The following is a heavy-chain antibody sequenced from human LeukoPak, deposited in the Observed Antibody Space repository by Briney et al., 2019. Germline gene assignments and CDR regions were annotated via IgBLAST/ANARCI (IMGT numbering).Heavy chain of an antibody. CDR3: AVTYDSSGYYFGYFQH. D-gene: IGHD3-22*01. J-gene: IGHJ1*01. CDR2: IWYDGSNK. Sequence: GGSLRLSCAASGFTFSSYGMHWVRQAPGKGLEWVAVIWYDGSNKYYAGSVKGRFTISRDNSKNTLYLQMNSLRAEDTAVYYCAVTYDSSGYYFGYFQHWGQGTLVTVSS. V-gene: IGHV3-33*01. CDR1: GFTFSSYG.